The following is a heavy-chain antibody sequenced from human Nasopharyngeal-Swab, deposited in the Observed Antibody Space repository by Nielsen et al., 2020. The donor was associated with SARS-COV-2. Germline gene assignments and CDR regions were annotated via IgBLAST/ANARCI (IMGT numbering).Heavy chain of an antibody. J-gene: IGHJ5*02. D-gene: IGHD2-15*01. CDR2: IYTSGST. Sequence: SETLSLTCTVSGGSISSYYWSWIRQPAGKGLEWIGRIYTSGSTYYNPSLKSRVTISVDTSKNQFSLKLSSVTAADTAVYYCARDRPTRGKAYNWFDPWGQGTLVTVSS. CDR1: GGSISSYY. V-gene: IGHV4-4*07. CDR3: ARDRPTRGKAYNWFDP.